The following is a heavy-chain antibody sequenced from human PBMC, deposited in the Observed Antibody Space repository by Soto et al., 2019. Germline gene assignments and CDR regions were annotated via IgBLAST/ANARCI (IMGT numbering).Heavy chain of an antibody. CDR1: GGTFSSYA. J-gene: IGHJ4*02. Sequence: SVKVSCKASGGTFSSYAISWVRQAPGQGLEWMGGIIPIFGTANYAQKFQGRVTITADESTSTAYMELSSLRSEDTAVYYCARSVYSSRWHNVPSDYWGQGTLVTVSS. V-gene: IGHV1-69*13. CDR2: IIPIFGTA. CDR3: ARSVYSSRWHNVPSDY. D-gene: IGHD6-13*01.